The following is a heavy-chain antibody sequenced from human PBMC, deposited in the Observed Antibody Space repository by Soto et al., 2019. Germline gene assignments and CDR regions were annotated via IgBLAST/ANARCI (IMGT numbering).Heavy chain of an antibody. D-gene: IGHD2-8*02. J-gene: IGHJ4*02. CDR3: ASALPPTRGWYYFDS. Sequence: PSPTLSLTCAISGDSVSSNSATWNWIRQSPSSGLEWLGRTYYRSKYYNEDAASVRSRITVNADSSKNQSSLHLNSVSPEDTAVYYCASALPPTRGWYYFDSWGQGSLVTVSS. CDR2: TYYRSKYYN. CDR1: GDSVSSNSAT. V-gene: IGHV6-1*01.